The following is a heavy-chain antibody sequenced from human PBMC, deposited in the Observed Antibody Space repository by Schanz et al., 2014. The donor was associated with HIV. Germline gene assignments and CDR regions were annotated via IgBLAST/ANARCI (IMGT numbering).Heavy chain of an antibody. J-gene: IGHJ4*02. V-gene: IGHV3-30-3*01. Sequence: QVQLVESGGGVVQPGRSLRLSCAASGFTFNSYAMHWVRQAPGKGLEWVTVISNDGSNKYYTDSVKGRFTISRDNSKNTLYLQMNSLRVEDTAVYYCAKDTYNSGWYPGGKFDYWGQGTLVTVSS. CDR3: AKDTYNSGWYPGGKFDY. CDR2: ISNDGSNK. CDR1: GFTFNSYA. D-gene: IGHD6-19*01.